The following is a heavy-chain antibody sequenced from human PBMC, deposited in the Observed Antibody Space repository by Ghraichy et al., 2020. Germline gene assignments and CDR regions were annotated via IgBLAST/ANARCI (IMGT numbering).Heavy chain of an antibody. Sequence: GGSLRLSCAASEFTLSNYAMNWVRQAPGKGLEWVSAIEVSGSTYYDDSVKGRFTIFRDNSTNTLYLQMNSLRAEDTAVYYCSSRNYQAPHWGQGTLVSVSS. CDR2: IEVSGST. J-gene: IGHJ4*02. CDR1: EFTLSNYA. D-gene: IGHD3-10*01. CDR3: SSRNYQAPH. V-gene: IGHV3-23*01.